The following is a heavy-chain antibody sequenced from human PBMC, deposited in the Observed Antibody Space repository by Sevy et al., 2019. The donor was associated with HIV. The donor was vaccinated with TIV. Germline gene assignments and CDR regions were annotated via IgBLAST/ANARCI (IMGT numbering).Heavy chain of an antibody. D-gene: IGHD4-17*01. CDR1: GYTFTSYG. Sequence: ASVKVSCNASGYTFTSYGISWVRQAPGQGLEWMGWISAYNGNTNDAQKLQGRVTMTTDTSTSTAYMELRSLRSDDTAVYYCARDLADGDYVSWGQGTLVTVSS. CDR3: ARDLADGDYVS. CDR2: ISAYNGNT. V-gene: IGHV1-18*04. J-gene: IGHJ4*02.